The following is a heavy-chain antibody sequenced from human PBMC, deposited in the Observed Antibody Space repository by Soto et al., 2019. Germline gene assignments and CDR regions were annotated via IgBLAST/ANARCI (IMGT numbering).Heavy chain of an antibody. CDR1: GYAFSTYG. Sequence: ASVKVSCKASGYAFSTYGISWVRQAPGQGLEWMGWISTYNGDTNYVQNFQGRLTMTADTSTSTAYMELRSLRSDDTAVYYCARDQYPYFDWRVQESDYYYYGMDVWGQGTTVTVSS. V-gene: IGHV1-18*01. J-gene: IGHJ6*02. D-gene: IGHD3-9*01. CDR3: ARDQYPYFDWRVQESDYYYYGMDV. CDR2: ISTYNGDT.